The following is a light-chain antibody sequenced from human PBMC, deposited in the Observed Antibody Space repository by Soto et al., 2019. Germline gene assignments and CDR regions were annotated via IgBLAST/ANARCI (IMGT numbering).Light chain of an antibody. Sequence: QSALTQPPSVSGSPGQSVTISCTGTSSDVGSYNRVSWYQQPPGTAPKLMIYQVSNRPSGVPDRFSGSKSGNTASLTISGLQAEDEADYYCRSYTSSSTWVFGGWTKLTVL. V-gene: IGLV2-18*02. CDR2: QVS. J-gene: IGLJ3*02. CDR1: SSDVGSYNR. CDR3: RSYTSSSTWV.